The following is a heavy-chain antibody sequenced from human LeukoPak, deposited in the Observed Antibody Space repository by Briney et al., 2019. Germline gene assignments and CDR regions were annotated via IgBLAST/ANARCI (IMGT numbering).Heavy chain of an antibody. CDR2: IYPGDSDT. CDR3: ARHLTGGSDRGYYGMDV. J-gene: IGHJ6*02. D-gene: IGHD3-9*01. CDR1: GYSFTSYW. Sequence: GESLEISCKGSGYSFTSYWIGWVRQMPGKGLEWMGIIYPGDSDTRYSPSFQGQVTISADKSISTAYLQWSSLKASDTAMYYCARHLTGGSDRGYYGMDVWGQGTTVTVSS. V-gene: IGHV5-51*01.